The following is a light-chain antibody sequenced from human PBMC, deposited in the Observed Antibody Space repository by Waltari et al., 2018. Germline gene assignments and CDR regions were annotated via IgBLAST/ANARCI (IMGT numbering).Light chain of an antibody. CDR3: MLSYGAVRV. V-gene: IGLV7-46*01. CDR2: DST. Sequence: QAVVTQEPSLTVSPGGTVTLTCGSSTGAVTTGHYPYWFQQKPGEAPPTLIFDSTNTPSKTPARFSGSLLGGKSALTLSGALPEDEAAYYCMLSYGAVRVFGGGTKLTVL. CDR1: TGAVTTGHY. J-gene: IGLJ2*01.